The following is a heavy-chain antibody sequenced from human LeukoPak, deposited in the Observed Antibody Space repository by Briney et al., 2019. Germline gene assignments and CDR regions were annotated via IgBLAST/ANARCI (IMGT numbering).Heavy chain of an antibody. J-gene: IGHJ3*02. Sequence: PGRSLRLSCAASGFTFKNYAIHWVRQAPGKGLEWVAVISFDGNNKYHADSVKGRFTISRDNSKNTLYLQMSSLRDEDTAVYYCARDGAVAAFLRAIDIWGQGTMVTVSS. D-gene: IGHD2-15*01. V-gene: IGHV3-30-3*01. CDR2: ISFDGNNK. CDR1: GFTFKNYA. CDR3: ARDGAVAAFLRAIDI.